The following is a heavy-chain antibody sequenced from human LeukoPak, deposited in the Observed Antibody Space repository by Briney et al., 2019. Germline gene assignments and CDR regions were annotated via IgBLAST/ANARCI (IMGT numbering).Heavy chain of an antibody. CDR2: INAGIGET. D-gene: IGHD6-19*01. J-gene: IGHJ4*02. Sequence: EASVKVSCKASGYTFTSYSKYTIHWVRQAPGQRLEWMGWINAGIGETRYSQKFQGRVTFTGDTSASTVYMELNSLISEDTAVYYCARDSDTSDWAWVYWGQGTLVTVSS. V-gene: IGHV1-3*01. CDR3: ARDSDTSDWAWVY. CDR1: GYTFTSYS.